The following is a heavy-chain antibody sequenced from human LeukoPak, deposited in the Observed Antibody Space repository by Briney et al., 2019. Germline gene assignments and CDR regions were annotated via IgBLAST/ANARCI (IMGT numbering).Heavy chain of an antibody. CDR3: ARVYSGSYLFNFDY. V-gene: IGHV1-69*05. J-gene: IGHJ4*02. Sequence: GASVKVSCKASGGTFSSYAISWVRQAPGQGLEWMGGIIPIFGTANYAQKFQGRVTMTRDMSTSTVYMELSSLRSEDTAVYYCARVYSGSYLFNFDYWGQGTLVTVSS. CDR2: IIPIFGTA. D-gene: IGHD1-26*01. CDR1: GGTFSSYA.